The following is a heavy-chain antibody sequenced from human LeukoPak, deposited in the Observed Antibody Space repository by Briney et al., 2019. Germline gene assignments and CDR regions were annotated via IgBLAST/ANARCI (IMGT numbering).Heavy chain of an antibody. CDR3: ARASNSSYCSSTSCFPSFDY. CDR1: GDSVSSNSAA. J-gene: IGHJ4*02. CDR2: TYYRSKWYN. Sequence: SQTLSLTCAISGDSVSSNSAAWNWIRQSPSRGLEWLGRTYYRSKWYNDYAVSVKSRITINPDTSKNQFSLQLSSVTPEDTAVYYCARASNSSYCSSTSCFPSFDYWGQGTLVTVSS. D-gene: IGHD2-2*01. V-gene: IGHV6-1*01.